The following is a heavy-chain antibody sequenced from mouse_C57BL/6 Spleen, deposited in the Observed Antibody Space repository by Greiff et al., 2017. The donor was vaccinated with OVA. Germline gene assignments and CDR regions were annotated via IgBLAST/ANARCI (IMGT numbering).Heavy chain of an antibody. CDR3: AREAYYYEGDYAMDY. Sequence: QLQQSGAELVKPGASVKMSCKASGYTFTSYWITWVKQRPGQGLEWIGDIYPGSGSTNYNEKFKSKATLTVDTSSSTAYMQLSSLTSEDSAVYYCAREAYYYEGDYAMDYWGQGTSVTVSS. J-gene: IGHJ4*01. D-gene: IGHD1-1*01. V-gene: IGHV1-55*01. CDR1: GYTFTSYW. CDR2: IYPGSGST.